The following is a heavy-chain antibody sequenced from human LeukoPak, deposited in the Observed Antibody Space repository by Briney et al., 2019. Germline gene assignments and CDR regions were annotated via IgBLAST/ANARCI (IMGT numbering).Heavy chain of an antibody. CDR2: ISSSSSYT. Sequence: AGGSLRLSCAASGFTFSDYYMSWIRQAPGKGLEWVSYISSSSSYTNYADSVEGRFTISRDKAKNSLYLQMNSLRAEDTAVYYCARDSDYGDYGPTYNWFDPWGQGTLVTVSS. CDR1: GFTFSDYY. CDR3: ARDSDYGDYGPTYNWFDP. D-gene: IGHD4-17*01. J-gene: IGHJ5*02. V-gene: IGHV3-11*05.